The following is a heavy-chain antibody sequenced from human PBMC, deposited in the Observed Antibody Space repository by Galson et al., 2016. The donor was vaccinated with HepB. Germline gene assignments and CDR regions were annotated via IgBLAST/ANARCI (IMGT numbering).Heavy chain of an antibody. CDR1: GGTFTNYA. V-gene: IGHV1-69*13. J-gene: IGHJ4*02. CDR3: ARGLELLDY. Sequence: SVKVSCKVSGGTFTNYAINWVRQAPGQGLEWMGGITPLFGTTNYAQNFQGRVTITADESTSTAYMELSSLPSEDTDVYYCARGLELLDYWSQGTLLTVSS. D-gene: IGHD1-7*01. CDR2: ITPLFGTT.